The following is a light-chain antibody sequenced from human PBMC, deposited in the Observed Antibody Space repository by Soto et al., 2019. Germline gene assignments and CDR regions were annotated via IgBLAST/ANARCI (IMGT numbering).Light chain of an antibody. CDR3: SSYTNVNTLV. CDR1: SSDVGSYNY. J-gene: IGLJ1*01. CDR2: EVS. V-gene: IGLV2-14*01. Sequence: QSVLTQPASVSGSPGQSITISCAGTSSDVGSYNYVSWYQQHPGKAPKLMIYEVSDRPSGISSRFSGSKSGNTASLTISGLQTEDEADYYCSSYTNVNTLVFGGGTKVTVL.